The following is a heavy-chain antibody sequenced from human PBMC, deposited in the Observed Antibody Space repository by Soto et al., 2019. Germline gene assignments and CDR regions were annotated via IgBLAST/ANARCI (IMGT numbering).Heavy chain of an antibody. J-gene: IGHJ4*02. CDR2: ISANTDYA. D-gene: IGHD3-16*02. CDR1: GFPFSNYA. CDR3: AKVPSQYIWGSYLRYYDY. V-gene: IGHV3-23*01. Sequence: EVQILESGGGLVQPGGSLRLSCAASGFPFSNYAMTWVRQAPGKGLEWVSAISANTDYAYYADSVKDRFTISRDNSKNTLYRQMDSLRAEDTAVYYCAKVPSQYIWGSYLRYYDYWGQGTLVTVSS.